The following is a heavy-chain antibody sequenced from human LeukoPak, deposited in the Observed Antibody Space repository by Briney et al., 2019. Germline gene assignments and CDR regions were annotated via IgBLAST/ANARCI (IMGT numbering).Heavy chain of an antibody. CDR1: GYSFTGYY. J-gene: IGHJ5*02. V-gene: IGHV1-46*01. CDR2: INPSGGST. CDR3: ALVLGYCSGGSCYGGFDP. Sequence: GASVKVSCKASGYSFTGYYMHWVRQAPGQGREWMGIINPSGGSTSYAQKFQGRVTMTRDTSTSTVYMELSSLRSEDTAVYYCALVLGYCSGGSCYGGFDPWGQGTLVTVSS. D-gene: IGHD2-15*01.